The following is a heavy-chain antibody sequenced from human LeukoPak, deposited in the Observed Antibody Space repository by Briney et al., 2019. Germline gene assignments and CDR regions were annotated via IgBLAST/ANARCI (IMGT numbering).Heavy chain of an antibody. CDR2: ITPNSDDT. CDR1: GYTFTDYY. Sequence: ASVRVSCKASGYTFTDYYIHWVRQAPGHGLEWMGCITPNSDDTDYAQKFQGRVTMTRDTSISTAYMELSRLRSDDTAVYYCARDYDILTGVSWFDPWGQGTLVTVSS. J-gene: IGHJ5*02. D-gene: IGHD3-9*01. V-gene: IGHV1-2*02. CDR3: ARDYDILTGVSWFDP.